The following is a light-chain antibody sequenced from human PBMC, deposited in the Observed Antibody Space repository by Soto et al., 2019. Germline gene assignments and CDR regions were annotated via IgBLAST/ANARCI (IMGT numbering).Light chain of an antibody. V-gene: IGLV4-69*01. Sequence: QSVLTQSPSASASLGASVKLTCTLSSGHSSYAIAWHQQQPEKGPRYLMKVNSDGSHNKGDGIPDRFSGSRSGAERYLTITSLQSEDEADYYCQNWDPCFYVEFGGGTTLTVL. CDR1: SGHSSYA. CDR2: VNSDGSH. J-gene: IGLJ2*01. CDR3: QNWDPCFYVE.